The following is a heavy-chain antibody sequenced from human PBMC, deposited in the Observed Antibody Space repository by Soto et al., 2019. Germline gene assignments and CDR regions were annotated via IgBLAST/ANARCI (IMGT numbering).Heavy chain of an antibody. D-gene: IGHD2-21*02. CDR3: AHSRCGGGCLLSYSSHYYYRIAV. CDR1: GFSLSTSGGG. J-gene: IGHJ6*02. Sequence: GSGPTLVNPTQTLTLACTFSGFSLSTSGGGVGWIRQPPGKALEWLALIYWDDDKRYSPSLKSRLTITKDTSKNQVVLTMTNMDPVDTATYYCAHSRCGGGCLLSYSSHYYYRIAVWARGTTVPVS. V-gene: IGHV2-5*02. CDR2: IYWDDDK.